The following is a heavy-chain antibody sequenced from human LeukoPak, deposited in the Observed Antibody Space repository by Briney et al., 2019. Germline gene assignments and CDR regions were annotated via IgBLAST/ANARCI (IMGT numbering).Heavy chain of an antibody. V-gene: IGHV1-69*05. CDR3: ARDYSAAAGNYYYYYMDV. J-gene: IGHJ6*03. CDR2: IIPIFGTA. D-gene: IGHD6-13*01. Sequence: SVKVSCKASGGTFSSYAISWVRQAPGQGLEWMGGIIPIFGTANYAQKFQDRVTITTDESTSTAYMELSSLRSEDTAVYYCARDYSAAAGNYYYYYMDVWGKGTTVTVSS. CDR1: GGTFSSYA.